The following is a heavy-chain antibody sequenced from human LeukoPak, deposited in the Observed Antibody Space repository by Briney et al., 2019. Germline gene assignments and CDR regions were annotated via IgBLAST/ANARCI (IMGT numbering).Heavy chain of an antibody. CDR3: ARVAQYLVGASSTAFFEY. Sequence: PSETLSLTCSVSGGSIYNYLWTWIRHPAGEGLGWVGRISTLGSTNYNPSLKSRVSMSVDTSNYHFSLKLSFVTAADTAIYYCARVAQYLVGASSTAFFEYWGQGTLVTVSS. V-gene: IGHV4-4*07. CDR2: ISTLGST. D-gene: IGHD1-26*01. J-gene: IGHJ4*02. CDR1: GGSIYNYL.